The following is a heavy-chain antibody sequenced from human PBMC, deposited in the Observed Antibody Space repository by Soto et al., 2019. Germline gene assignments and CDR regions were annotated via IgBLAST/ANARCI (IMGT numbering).Heavy chain of an antibody. V-gene: IGHV3-48*03. CDR3: ARDDENYYVFDY. Sequence: GSLSLPCAASGFPFSSYEMNCVRQDAGKGLEWISFISSIGNTIFYADSVKGRFTISRDNAKNSLYLQMNSLRAEDTAIYYCARDDENYYVFDYWGQGTMVTSPQ. D-gene: IGHD3-10*02. CDR1: GFPFSSYE. J-gene: IGHJ4*02. CDR2: ISSIGNTI.